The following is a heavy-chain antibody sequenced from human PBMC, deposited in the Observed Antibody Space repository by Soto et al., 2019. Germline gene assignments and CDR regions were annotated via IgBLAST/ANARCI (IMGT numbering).Heavy chain of an antibody. J-gene: IGHJ4*02. D-gene: IGHD5-12*01. V-gene: IGHV3-48*02. CDR3: ARDPISGSFDF. CDR1: GFPFHSYS. Sequence: GGSLRLSCAASGFPFHSYSMNWVRQAPGRGLEWVSYIAGGGHTIYYADSVKGRFTISRDDAKSSLYLQMNSLRDDDTAIYYCARDPISGSFDFWGQGTPVPVYS. CDR2: IAGGGHTI.